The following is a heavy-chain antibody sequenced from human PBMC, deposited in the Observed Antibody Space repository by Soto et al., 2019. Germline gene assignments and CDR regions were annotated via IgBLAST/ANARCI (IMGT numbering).Heavy chain of an antibody. J-gene: IGHJ4*02. V-gene: IGHV3-33*01. CDR3: ARDIDWYSNSSGFDN. Sequence: LRLSCAASGFTFSRYGVHWFRQAPGKGLEWVAVIWYDGSNKHYADPVKGRFTISRDNSKNTLSLQMNSLRAEDTAIYYCARDIDWYSNSSGFDNWGQGTLVTVSS. D-gene: IGHD1-26*01. CDR2: IWYDGSNK. CDR1: GFTFSRYG.